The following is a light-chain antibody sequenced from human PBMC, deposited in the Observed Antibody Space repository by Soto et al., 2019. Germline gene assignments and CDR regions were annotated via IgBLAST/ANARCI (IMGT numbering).Light chain of an antibody. CDR3: QAWGTGSWI. CDR1: SGPSSYT. V-gene: IGLV4-69*01. Sequence: QLVLAQSPSASASLGASVKLTCTLTSGPSSYTIAWHQQQPGRGPRYLMKINSDGSHMKGDGIPARFSGSSSESERHLTISNVQSEDEGHYYCQAWGTGSWIFGGGTQLTVL. J-gene: IGLJ2*01. CDR2: INSDGSH.